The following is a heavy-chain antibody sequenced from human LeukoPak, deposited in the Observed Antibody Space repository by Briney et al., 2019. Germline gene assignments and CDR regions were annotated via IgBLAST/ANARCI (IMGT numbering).Heavy chain of an antibody. CDR1: GFTFNSYG. CDR2: ISYDGSDK. Sequence: GGSLSLSCAASGFTFNSYGMHWVRQAPGKGLQWVAVISYDGSDKYYADSVKGRFTISRDNSKKTLYLQMNSLRAEDTAVYYCAKDHLHIFGSGSYIDYWGQGTLVTVSS. CDR3: AKDHLHIFGSGSYIDY. J-gene: IGHJ4*02. V-gene: IGHV3-30*18. D-gene: IGHD3-10*01.